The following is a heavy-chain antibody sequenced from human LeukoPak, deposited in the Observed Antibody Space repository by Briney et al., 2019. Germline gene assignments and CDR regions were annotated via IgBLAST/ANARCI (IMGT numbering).Heavy chain of an antibody. D-gene: IGHD1-14*01. V-gene: IGHV3-66*01. Sequence: PGGSLRLSCAASGFTVSSNYMSWVRQAPGKGLEWVSVIYSGGSTYYADSVKGRFTISRDNSKNTLYLQMNSLRAEDTAVYYCARSGIPYYFDYWGQGTLVTVSS. CDR3: ARSGIPYYFDY. CDR1: GFTVSSNY. CDR2: IYSGGST. J-gene: IGHJ4*02.